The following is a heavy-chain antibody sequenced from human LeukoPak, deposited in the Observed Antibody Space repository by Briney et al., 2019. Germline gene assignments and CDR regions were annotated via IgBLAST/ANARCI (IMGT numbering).Heavy chain of an antibody. CDR2: IYYSGST. Sequence: SETLSLTCTVSGGSISSYYWSWIRQPPGKGLEWMGYIYYSGSTNYNPSLKSRVTISVDTSKNQFSLKLSSVTAADTAVYYCARGWKRIKSYYYDSSGHPTYAFDIWGQGTMVTVSS. CDR3: ARGWKRIKSYYYDSSGHPTYAFDI. D-gene: IGHD3-22*01. CDR1: GGSISSYY. V-gene: IGHV4-59*01. J-gene: IGHJ3*02.